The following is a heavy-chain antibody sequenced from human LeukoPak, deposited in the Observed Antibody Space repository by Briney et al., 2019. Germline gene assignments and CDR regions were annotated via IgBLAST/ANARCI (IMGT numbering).Heavy chain of an antibody. Sequence: SETLSLTCTVSGGSISSYYWSWIRQPPGKGLEWIGYIYYSGSTNYNPSLKSRVTISVDTSKNQFSLELSSVTAADTAVYYCARDSLGWYRIAFDIWGQGTMVTVSS. J-gene: IGHJ3*02. D-gene: IGHD6-19*01. V-gene: IGHV4-59*01. CDR2: IYYSGST. CDR3: ARDSLGWYRIAFDI. CDR1: GGSISSYY.